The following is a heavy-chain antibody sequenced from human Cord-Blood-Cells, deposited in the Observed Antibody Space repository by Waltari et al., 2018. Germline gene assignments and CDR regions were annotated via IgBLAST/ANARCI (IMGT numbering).Heavy chain of an antibody. V-gene: IGHV1-58*01. CDR3: AADTGRYSSSWYYFDY. CDR2: IVVGSGNT. Sequence: QMQLVQSGHEVKKPGTSVKVSCKASGFTFTSSAVQWVRQARGQRLEWIGWIVVGSGNTNYAQKFQERVTITRDMSTSTAYMELSSLRSEDTAVYYCAADTGRYSSSWYYFDYWGQGTLVTVSS. J-gene: IGHJ4*02. CDR1: GFTFTSSA. D-gene: IGHD6-13*01.